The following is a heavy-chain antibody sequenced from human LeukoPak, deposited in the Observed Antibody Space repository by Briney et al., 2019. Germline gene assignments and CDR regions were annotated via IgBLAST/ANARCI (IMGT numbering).Heavy chain of an antibody. CDR1: GGTFSSYA. CDR3: ARATMDYYGSGSYGAQTYMDV. D-gene: IGHD3-10*01. V-gene: IGHV1-69*05. CDR2: IIPIFGTA. J-gene: IGHJ6*03. Sequence: SVKVSCKASGGTFSSYAISWVRQAPGQGLEWMGGIIPIFGTANYAQEFQGRVTITTDESTSTAYMELSSLRSEDTAVYYCARATMDYYGSGSYGAQTYMDVWGKGTTVTVSS.